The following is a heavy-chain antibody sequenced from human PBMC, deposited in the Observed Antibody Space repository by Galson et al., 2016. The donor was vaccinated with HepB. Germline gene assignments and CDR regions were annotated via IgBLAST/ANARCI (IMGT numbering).Heavy chain of an antibody. V-gene: IGHV1-24*01. CDR2: FDPGEDGT. Sequence: SVKVSCKVSGSTLSGLSIHWVRQAPGKGLEWMGGFDPGEDGTAYSQKFQGRITMTEATSSDTAYMELSSLRSDDTAVYYCATLSPPAARAAPVVLIHWGQGTLVTVSS. CDR3: ATLSPPAARAAPVVLIH. CDR1: GSTLSGLS. D-gene: IGHD6-6*01. J-gene: IGHJ4*02.